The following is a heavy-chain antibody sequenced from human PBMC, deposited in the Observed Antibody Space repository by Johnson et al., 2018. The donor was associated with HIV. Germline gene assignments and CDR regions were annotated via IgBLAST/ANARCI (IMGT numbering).Heavy chain of an antibody. D-gene: IGHD5-12*01. CDR1: GFTFSTFA. Sequence: QVQLVESGGGVVHPGGSLRLSCAASGFTFSTFAIHWVRQAPGKGLDCVAVISYDGSNKYYADSVKGRFTISRDNSKNTLYLQMNSLRAEDTAVYYCAKDFGYPRPRDACDIWGQGTMVTVSS. V-gene: IGHV3-30*04. J-gene: IGHJ3*02. CDR2: ISYDGSNK. CDR3: AKDFGYPRPRDACDI.